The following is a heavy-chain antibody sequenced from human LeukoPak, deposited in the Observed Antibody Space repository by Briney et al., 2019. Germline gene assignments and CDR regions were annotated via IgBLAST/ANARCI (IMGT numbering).Heavy chain of an antibody. Sequence: SETLSLTCAVYGGSFSGYYWSCIRQPPGKGLEWIGEINHSGSTNYNPSLKSRVTISVDTSKNQFSLKLSSVTAADTAVYYRARGRAYYYGSGSHYSSERSYYFDYWGQGTLVTVSS. CDR2: INHSGST. CDR1: GGSFSGYY. CDR3: ARGRAYYYGSGSHYSSERSYYFDY. J-gene: IGHJ4*02. D-gene: IGHD3-10*01. V-gene: IGHV4-34*01.